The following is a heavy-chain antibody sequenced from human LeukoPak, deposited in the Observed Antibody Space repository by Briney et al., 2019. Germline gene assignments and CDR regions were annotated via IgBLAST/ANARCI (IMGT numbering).Heavy chain of an antibody. CDR3: ARKGGYYDY. V-gene: IGHV1-2*02. Sequence: GASVKVSCKASGYTFTGYYMHWVRQACGQGLEWIGWINPNSGGTTYSQKFQGSVTMTSETSLTTVYMELSRLTSDDTAVYYCARKGGYYDYWGQGALVTVSS. J-gene: IGHJ4*02. D-gene: IGHD2-15*01. CDR2: INPNSGGT. CDR1: GYTFTGYY.